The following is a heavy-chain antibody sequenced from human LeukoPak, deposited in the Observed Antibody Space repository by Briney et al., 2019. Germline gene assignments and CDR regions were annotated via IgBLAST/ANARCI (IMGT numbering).Heavy chain of an antibody. CDR1: GFTFSSYS. D-gene: IGHD3-22*01. V-gene: IGHV3-21*01. CDR2: ISSSSSYI. CDR3: ARGYYYDSSGYFYYYYGMDV. J-gene: IGHJ6*02. Sequence: GGSLRLSCAASGFTFSSYSMNWVRQAPGKGLEWVSSISSSSSYIYYADSVKGRFTISRDNAKNSLYLQMNSLRAEDTAVYYCARGYYYDSSGYFYYYYGMDVWGQGTTVTVSS.